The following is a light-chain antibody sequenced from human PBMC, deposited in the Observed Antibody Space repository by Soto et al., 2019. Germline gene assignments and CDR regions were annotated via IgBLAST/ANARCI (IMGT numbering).Light chain of an antibody. V-gene: IGKV3-20*01. Sequence: ENVLTPSPGTLSLSPGERATLSCRASQTVTNSFFAWYQQKPGQHPRLLIHGISSRATGIPDRFSGSGSGTDFTLTISRLEPEDFVVYYCQQYSTLPHTFGRGTKLEV. CDR1: QTVTNSF. J-gene: IGKJ2*01. CDR3: QQYSTLPHT. CDR2: GIS.